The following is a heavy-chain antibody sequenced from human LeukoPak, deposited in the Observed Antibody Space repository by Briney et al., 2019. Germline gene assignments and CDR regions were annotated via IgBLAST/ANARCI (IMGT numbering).Heavy chain of an antibody. Sequence: SETLSLTCAVYGGSFSGYYWSWIRQPPGKGLEWIGEINHSGSTNYNPSLKSRVTIPVDTSKNQFSLKLSSVTAADTAVYYCARAFWSGPWMSYRGQGTLVTVSS. J-gene: IGHJ4*02. CDR2: INHSGST. CDR1: GGSFSGYY. D-gene: IGHD3-3*01. V-gene: IGHV4-34*01. CDR3: ARAFWSGPWMSY.